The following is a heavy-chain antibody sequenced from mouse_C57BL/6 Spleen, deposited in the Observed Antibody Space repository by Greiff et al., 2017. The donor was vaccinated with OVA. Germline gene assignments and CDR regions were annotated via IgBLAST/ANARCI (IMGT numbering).Heavy chain of an antibody. Sequence: EVQGVESGGGLVKPGGSLKLSCAASGFTFSDYGMHWVRQAPGKGLEWVAYISSGSSTIYYADKVKGRFTISRDNAKNTLFLQMTSLRAEDTAMYYCASDGYFYAMDYWGQGTSVTVSS. J-gene: IGHJ4*01. CDR1: GFTFSDYG. D-gene: IGHD2-3*01. V-gene: IGHV5-17*01. CDR2: ISSGSSTI. CDR3: ASDGYFYAMDY.